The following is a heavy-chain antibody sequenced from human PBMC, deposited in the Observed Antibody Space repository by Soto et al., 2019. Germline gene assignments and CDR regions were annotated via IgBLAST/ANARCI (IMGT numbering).Heavy chain of an antibody. CDR2: ISYDGTKK. CDR3: ARDKSKGRGVVVVPAAVADNNYNGMDV. CDR1: GFTFNKHA. J-gene: IGHJ6*02. D-gene: IGHD2-2*01. V-gene: IGHV3-30-3*01. Sequence: QVQLVESGGGVVQPGRSLRLSCAASGFTFNKHAMHWVRQAPGKGLEWVALISYDGTKKYYADSVKGRFPISRDNIKNILYLQMNTLIPEDTAVYYCARDKSKGRGVVVVPAAVADNNYNGMDVWGQGTTVTVSS.